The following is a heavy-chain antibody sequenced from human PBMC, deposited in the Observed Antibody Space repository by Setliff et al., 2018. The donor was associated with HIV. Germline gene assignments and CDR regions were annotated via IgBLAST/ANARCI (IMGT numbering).Heavy chain of an antibody. J-gene: IGHJ3*01. CDR2: INYSGST. CDR3: ARAKFYYDSSGFFPLPAAFDF. V-gene: IGHV4-59*08. Sequence: SETLSLTCTVSGGSISSYYWSWIRQPPGKGLEWIGYINYSGSTNYNPSLQSRVTISVDTSKNHFSLKLTSVTATDTALYYCARAKFYYDSSGFFPLPAAFDFWGQGTMVTVSS. D-gene: IGHD3-22*01. CDR1: GGSISSYY.